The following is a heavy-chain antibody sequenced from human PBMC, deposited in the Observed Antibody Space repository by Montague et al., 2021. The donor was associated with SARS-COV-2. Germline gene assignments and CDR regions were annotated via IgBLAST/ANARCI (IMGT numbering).Heavy chain of an antibody. CDR1: GGSFSAYY. CDR2: NNHSGST. CDR3: ARRGSGRTDLAY. J-gene: IGHJ4*02. Sequence: SETLSLTCAVSGGSFSAYYWSWIRHLPAKGLEWSGENNHSGSTKYYTSRNSRGSMTVDKSWNQFSLRLTSVTAADTAIYYCARRGSGRTDLAYWGQGTLVTVSS. D-gene: IGHD1-26*01. V-gene: IGHV4-34*01.